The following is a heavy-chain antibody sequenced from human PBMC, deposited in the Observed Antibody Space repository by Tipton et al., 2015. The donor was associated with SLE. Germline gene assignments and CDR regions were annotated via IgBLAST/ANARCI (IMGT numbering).Heavy chain of an antibody. Sequence: TLSLTCTVSGDSISSGSYYWSWIRQPAGKGLEWIGHIYTSGSTNYNPSLKSRVTISLDTSKNQFSLKLRSVTAADTAVYYCARVRFGDSSGYYAHYNYNYGMDVWGQGTTVTVSS. V-gene: IGHV4-61*09. CDR1: GDSISSGSYY. CDR3: ARVRFGDSSGYYAHYNYNYGMDV. J-gene: IGHJ6*02. CDR2: IYTSGST. D-gene: IGHD3-22*01.